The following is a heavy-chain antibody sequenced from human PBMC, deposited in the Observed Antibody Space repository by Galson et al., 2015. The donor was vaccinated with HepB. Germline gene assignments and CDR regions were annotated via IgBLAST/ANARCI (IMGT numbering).Heavy chain of an antibody. CDR3: ARPRGYGGPGGAFDI. J-gene: IGHJ3*02. CDR2: INPSGGST. Sequence: SVKVSCKASGYTFTSYYMHWVRQAPGQGLEWMGIINPSGGSTSYAQKFQGRVTMTRDTSTSTVYMELSSLRSEDTAVYYCARPRGYGGPGGAFDIWGQGTMVTVSS. D-gene: IGHD4-23*01. V-gene: IGHV1-46*03. CDR1: GYTFTSYY.